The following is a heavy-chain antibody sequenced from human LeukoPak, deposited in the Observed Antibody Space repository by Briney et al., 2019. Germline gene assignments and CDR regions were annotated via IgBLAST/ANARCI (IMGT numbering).Heavy chain of an antibody. CDR2: ISWKSDII. V-gene: IGHV3-9*01. D-gene: IGHD2-15*01. Sequence: GGSLRLSCVASGFTFDDYAMHWVRHAPGKGLEWVSGISWKSDIIGYADSVKGRFIISRDNAKNSLYLQMNSLRAEDTALYYCAKDLGSAITSALALDVWGQGTTVTVSS. J-gene: IGHJ6*02. CDR1: GFTFDDYA. CDR3: AKDLGSAITSALALDV.